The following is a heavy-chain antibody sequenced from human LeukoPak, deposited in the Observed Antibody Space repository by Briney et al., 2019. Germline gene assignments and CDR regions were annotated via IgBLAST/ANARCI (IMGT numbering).Heavy chain of an antibody. J-gene: IGHJ4*02. CDR2: INHSGST. D-gene: IGHD6-13*01. V-gene: IGHV4-34*01. Sequence: SETLSLTCTVYGGSFSGYYWSWIRQPPGKGLEWIGEINHSGSTNYNPSLKSRVTISVDTFKNQFSLKLSSVTAADTAVYYCARLWSSSSHFDYWGQGTLVTVSS. CDR3: ARLWSSSSHFDY. CDR1: GGSFSGYY.